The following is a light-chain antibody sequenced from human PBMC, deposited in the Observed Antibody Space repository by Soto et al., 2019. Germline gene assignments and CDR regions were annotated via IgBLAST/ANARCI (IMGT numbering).Light chain of an antibody. CDR3: ISYTSDDGRYV. Sequence: QSALTQPASVSGTPGQSITISCTGSNSNVGIYDFVSWYQHHPGRAPQLIVSDVSHRPSGVSNRFSGSKSGNTASLTISGLQSEDEADYYCISYTSDDGRYVFATGTKLTVL. V-gene: IGLV2-14*03. J-gene: IGLJ1*01. CDR2: DVS. CDR1: NSNVGIYDF.